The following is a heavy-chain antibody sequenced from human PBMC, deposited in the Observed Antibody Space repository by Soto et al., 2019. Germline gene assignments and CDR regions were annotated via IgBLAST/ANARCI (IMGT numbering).Heavy chain of an antibody. D-gene: IGHD4-17*01. CDR2: IYHSGST. CDR3: ARQAVPYDYLSWYEP. V-gene: IGHV4-30-2*01. J-gene: IGHJ5*02. CDR1: GGSISSGGHC. Sequence: SETLSLTCAVSGGSISSGGHCWSWLRQPPGKGLEWIGYIYHSGSTDYNPSLKSRVTMSVDTSKNQFSLRLSSVTAADTAVYYCARQAVPYDYLSWYEPRGQGTLVTVSS.